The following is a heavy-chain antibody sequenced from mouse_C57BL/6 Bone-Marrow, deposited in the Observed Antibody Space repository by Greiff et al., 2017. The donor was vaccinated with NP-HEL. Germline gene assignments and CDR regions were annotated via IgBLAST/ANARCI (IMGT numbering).Heavy chain of an antibody. CDR3: ARGGLRRGGYYAMDY. CDR2: IDPNSGGT. Sequence: QVQLQQPGAELVKPGASVKLSCKASGYTFTSYWMHWVKQRPGRGLEWIGRIDPNSGGTKYNEKFKSKATLTVDKPSSTAYMQLSSLTSEDSAVYYCARGGLRRGGYYAMDYWGQGTSVTVFS. J-gene: IGHJ4*01. CDR1: GYTFTSYW. V-gene: IGHV1-72*01. D-gene: IGHD2-4*01.